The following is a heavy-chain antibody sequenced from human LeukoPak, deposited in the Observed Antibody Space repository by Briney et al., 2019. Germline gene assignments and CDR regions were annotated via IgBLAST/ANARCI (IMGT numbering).Heavy chain of an antibody. Sequence: GGSLRLSCPASVFTFSDYYMSWIRQAPGKGLEGVSYISSSGSTIYYADAVKGRFTISRDNAKNSLYMQMNSLRAEDTAVYYCARSLAAAGTYYYYCMDVWGQGTTVTVSS. CDR1: VFTFSDYY. D-gene: IGHD6-13*01. CDR3: ARSLAAAGTYYYYCMDV. V-gene: IGHV3-11*01. J-gene: IGHJ6*02. CDR2: ISSSGSTI.